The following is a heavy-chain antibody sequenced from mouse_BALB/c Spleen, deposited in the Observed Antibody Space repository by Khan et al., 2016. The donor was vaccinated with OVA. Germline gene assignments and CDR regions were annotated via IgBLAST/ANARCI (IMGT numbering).Heavy chain of an antibody. CDR2: INTYTREP. J-gene: IGHJ4*01. Sequence: QIQLVQSGPELKKPGETVKISCKASGHTFTKYGMNWVKQAPGKGLKWMGWINTYTREPTYADDFNGRFAFSLETSASTAYLQINNLKNEDTATYFCARPPYFSYGLDNWGQGTSVTVSS. D-gene: IGHD2-10*01. CDR1: GHTFTKYG. V-gene: IGHV9-3-1*01. CDR3: ARPPYFSYGLDN.